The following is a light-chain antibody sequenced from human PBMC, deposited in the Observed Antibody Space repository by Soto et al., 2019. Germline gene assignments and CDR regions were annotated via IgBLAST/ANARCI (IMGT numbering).Light chain of an antibody. CDR1: TGAVTSGHY. CDR3: LLSDSATQRV. V-gene: IGLV7-46*02. CDR2: DTS. Sequence: QTFVSQASSLTVSPGGTVTLPCGSSTGAVTSGHYPYWFQQKPGQAPRTLIYDTSNKHSWTPARFSGSLLGDKAALTLLGAQPGDEADYYRLLSDSATQRVCAAGPKVTV. J-gene: IGLJ1*01.